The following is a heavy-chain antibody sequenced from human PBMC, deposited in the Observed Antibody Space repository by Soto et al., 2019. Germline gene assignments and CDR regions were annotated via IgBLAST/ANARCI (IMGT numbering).Heavy chain of an antibody. V-gene: IGHV5-51*01. J-gene: IGHJ4*02. CDR1: GYSFTSYW. CDR3: ARRYYYDSSGYLFDY. D-gene: IGHD3-22*01. CDR2: IYPGDSDT. Sequence: GESLKISCKGSGYSFTSYWICWVRQMPGKGLEWMGIIYPGDSDTRYSPSFQGQVTISADKSISTAYLQWSSLKASDTAMYYCARRYYYDSSGYLFDYWGQGTLVTVSS.